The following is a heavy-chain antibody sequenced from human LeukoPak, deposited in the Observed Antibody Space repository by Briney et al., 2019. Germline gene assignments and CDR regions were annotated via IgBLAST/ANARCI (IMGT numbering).Heavy chain of an antibody. CDR2: IGTAGDT. D-gene: IGHD1-1*01. CDR1: GFTFSDYD. CDR3: ARVAKERVGGVYYFDY. Sequence: GGSLRLSCAASGFTFSDYDMHWVRQATGKGLEWVSAIGTAGDTYYTGSVKGRFTISRENAKNSLYLQMSSLRAGDAAVYYCARVAKERVGGVYYFDYWGQGTLVTVSS. J-gene: IGHJ4*02. V-gene: IGHV3-13*01.